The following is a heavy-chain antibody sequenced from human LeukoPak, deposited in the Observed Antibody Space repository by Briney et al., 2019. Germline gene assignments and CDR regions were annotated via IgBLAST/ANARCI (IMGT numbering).Heavy chain of an antibody. J-gene: IGHJ4*02. V-gene: IGHV4-39*07. CDR2: IYYSGST. Sequence: SETLSLTCTVSGGSISSYYWGWIRQPPGKGLEWIGSIYYSGSTNYNPSLKSRVTISVDTSKNQFSLKLSSVTAADTAVYYCARGADCSSTSCYRAYFDYWGQGTLVTVSS. CDR1: GGSISSYY. D-gene: IGHD2-2*01. CDR3: ARGADCSSTSCYRAYFDY.